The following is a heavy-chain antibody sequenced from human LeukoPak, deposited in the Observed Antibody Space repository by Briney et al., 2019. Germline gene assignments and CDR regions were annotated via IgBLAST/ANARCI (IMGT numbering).Heavy chain of an antibody. V-gene: IGHV3-48*02. J-gene: IGHJ4*02. CDR3: ARDRDYAFDS. D-gene: IGHD4-17*01. CDR1: GFTFSIYS. CDR2: IGGTHSNI. Sequence: GGSLRLSCAASGFTFSIYSMNWVRQAPGKGLEWVSYIGGTHSNIYYADSVKGRFTISRDDAKNSLYLQMDSLRDEDTAVYYCARDRDYAFDSWGQGTLVTVSS.